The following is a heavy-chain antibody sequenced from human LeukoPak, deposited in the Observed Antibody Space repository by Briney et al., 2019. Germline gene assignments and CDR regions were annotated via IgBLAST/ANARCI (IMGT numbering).Heavy chain of an antibody. Sequence: GASVKVSCKASGYTFTGYYMHWVRQAPGQGLEWMGWINPNSGGTNYAQKFQGRVTMTRDTSISTAYMELSRLRSDDTAVYYCARLYCSGGSCYPYYFDYWGQGTLVTVSS. J-gene: IGHJ4*02. D-gene: IGHD2-15*01. CDR2: INPNSGGT. V-gene: IGHV1-2*02. CDR1: GYTFTGYY. CDR3: ARLYCSGGSCYPYYFDY.